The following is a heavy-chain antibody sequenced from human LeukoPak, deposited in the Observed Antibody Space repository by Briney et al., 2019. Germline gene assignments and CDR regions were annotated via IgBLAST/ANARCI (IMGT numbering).Heavy chain of an antibody. Sequence: GGSLILSCTASGFTFGDYAMSWARQAPGKGLEWVGFIRSKAHGGTTDYVASVQGRFSISRDDSKNIAYLQMNSLRTEDTAFYYCTRDTVGHDFWSGYSEYWGQGTLVTVSS. D-gene: IGHD3-3*01. CDR3: TRDTVGHDFWSGYSEY. V-gene: IGHV3-49*04. CDR2: IRSKAHGGTT. J-gene: IGHJ4*02. CDR1: GFTFGDYA.